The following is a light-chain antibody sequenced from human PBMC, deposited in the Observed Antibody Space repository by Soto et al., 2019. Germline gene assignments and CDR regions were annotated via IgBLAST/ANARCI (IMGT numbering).Light chain of an antibody. CDR2: SAS. V-gene: IGKV3-20*01. J-gene: IGKJ4*01. CDR1: QSVSRSY. Sequence: EIVVTQSPGTLSLSPGERATLSCRASQSVSRSYLAWYQQKPGQAPRLLIYSASSRATGIPDRFSGSGSGTDFPVTISRLEPEDIAVYYCQQYCSAPPTLTFGGGTKVEIK. CDR3: QQYCSAPPTLT.